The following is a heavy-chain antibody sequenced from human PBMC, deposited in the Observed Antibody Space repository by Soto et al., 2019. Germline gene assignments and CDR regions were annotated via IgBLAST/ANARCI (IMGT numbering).Heavy chain of an antibody. Sequence: QVQLVESGGGVVQPGRSLRLSCAASGFTFSSYGMHWVRQAPGKGLGWVAVISYDGSNKYYADSVKGRFTISRDNSQNTLYLQMNSLRAEDTAVYYCANDRRGYSYGTYYYHYGMEVWGQGTTVTVSS. J-gene: IGHJ6*02. V-gene: IGHV3-30*18. CDR2: ISYDGSNK. CDR3: ANDRRGYSYGTYYYHYGMEV. D-gene: IGHD5-18*01. CDR1: GFTFSSYG.